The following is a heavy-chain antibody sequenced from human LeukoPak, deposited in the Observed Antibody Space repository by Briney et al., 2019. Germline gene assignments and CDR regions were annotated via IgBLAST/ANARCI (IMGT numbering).Heavy chain of an antibody. V-gene: IGHV3-48*04. Sequence: GGSLRLSCAASGFTFSNFSMNWVRQAPGKGLEWVSYISSSGSTIYYADSVKGRFTISRDNAKNSLYLQMNSLRAEDTAVYYCAELGITMIGGVWGKGTTVTISS. CDR2: ISSSGSTI. CDR3: AELGITMIGGV. D-gene: IGHD3-10*02. CDR1: GFTFSNFS. J-gene: IGHJ6*04.